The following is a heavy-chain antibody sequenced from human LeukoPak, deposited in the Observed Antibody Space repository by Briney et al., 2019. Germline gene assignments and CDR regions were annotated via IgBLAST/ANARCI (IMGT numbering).Heavy chain of an antibody. V-gene: IGHV4-4*07. CDR2: IYTSGST. D-gene: IGHD3-9*01. J-gene: IGHJ4*02. CDR3: ARTPPSPYDILTGYYH. Sequence: SETLSLTCTVSGGSISSYYWSWIRQPAGKGLEWIGRIYTSGSTNYNPSLKSRVTMSVDTSKNQFSLKLSSVTAADTAVYYCARTPPSPYDILTGYYHWGQGTLVTVSS. CDR1: GGSISSYY.